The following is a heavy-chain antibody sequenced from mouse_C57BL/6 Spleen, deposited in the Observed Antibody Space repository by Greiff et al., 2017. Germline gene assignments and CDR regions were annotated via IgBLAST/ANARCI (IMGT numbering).Heavy chain of an antibody. CDR3: ARGSGITTVVYFDY. CDR2: ISSGGSYT. V-gene: IGHV5-6*01. D-gene: IGHD1-1*01. CDR1: GFTFSSYG. J-gene: IGHJ2*01. Sequence: EVQLVESGGDLVKPGGSLKLSCAASGFTFSSYGMSWVRQTPDKRLEWVATISSGGSYTYYPDSVKGRFTVSRDNAKNTLYLQMSSLKSEDTAMYYCARGSGITTVVYFDYWGQGTTLTVSS.